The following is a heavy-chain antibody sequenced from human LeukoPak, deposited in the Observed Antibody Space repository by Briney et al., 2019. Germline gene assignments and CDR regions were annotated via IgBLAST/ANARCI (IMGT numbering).Heavy chain of an antibody. D-gene: IGHD1-26*01. Sequence: ASVKVSCKASGYTFTSYDINWVRQATGQGLEWMGWMNPNSGNTGYAQKFQGRVTMTRDTSISTAYMELSSLRSEDTAVYYCARGRFRWELEIRDFDYWGQGTLLTVSS. CDR3: ARGRFRWELEIRDFDY. V-gene: IGHV1-8*01. J-gene: IGHJ4*02. CDR2: MNPNSGNT. CDR1: GYTFTSYD.